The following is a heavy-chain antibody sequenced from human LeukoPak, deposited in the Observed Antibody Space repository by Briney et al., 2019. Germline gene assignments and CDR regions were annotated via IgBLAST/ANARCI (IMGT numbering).Heavy chain of an antibody. D-gene: IGHD6-13*01. CDR2: MNPNSGNT. J-gene: IGHJ6*03. V-gene: IGHV1-8*01. Sequence: ASVKVSCKASGYTFTSYDINWVRQATGQGLEWMGWMNPNSGNTGYAQKFQGRVTMTRNTSISTAYMELSSLRSEDTAVYYCARGSIAAAGKGFGYMDVWGKGTTVTVSS. CDR1: GYTFTSYD. CDR3: ARGSIAAAGKGFGYMDV.